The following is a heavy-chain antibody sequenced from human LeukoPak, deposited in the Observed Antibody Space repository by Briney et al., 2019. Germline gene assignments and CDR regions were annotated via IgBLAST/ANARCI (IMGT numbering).Heavy chain of an antibody. Sequence: AGSLRLSRAASGFTFSSYAMSWVRQAPGKGLEWVSAISGSGGSTYYADSVKGRFTISRDNAKNSLYLQMNSLRAEDTAVYYCARDSSSGPHRGAGGLGYWGQGTLVTVSS. CDR2: ISGSGGST. D-gene: IGHD6-19*01. V-gene: IGHV3-23*01. J-gene: IGHJ4*02. CDR3: ARDSSSGPHRGAGGLGY. CDR1: GFTFSSYA.